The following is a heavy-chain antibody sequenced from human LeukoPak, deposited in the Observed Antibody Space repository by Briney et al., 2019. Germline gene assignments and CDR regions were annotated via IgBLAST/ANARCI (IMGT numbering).Heavy chain of an antibody. CDR2: VNSDGTST. CDR3: AKVAQAPQGPLDY. V-gene: IGHV3-74*01. J-gene: IGHJ4*02. CDR1: GFTFSSYW. Sequence: GGSLRLSCAASGFTFSSYWMFWVRQAPGKGLVWVSRVNSDGTSTYYADSVKGRFTISRDNSKNTLYLQMNSLRAEDTAVYYCAKVAQAPQGPLDYWGQGTLVTVSS.